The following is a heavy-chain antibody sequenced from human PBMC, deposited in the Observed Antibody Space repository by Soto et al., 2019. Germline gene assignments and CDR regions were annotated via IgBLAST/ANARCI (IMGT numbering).Heavy chain of an antibody. Sequence: QVQLVESGGGVVQPGRSLRLSCAASGFTFSSYGMHWVRQAPGKGLEWVAVIWYDGSNKYYADSVKGRFTISRDNSKNTLYLQMNGLRAEDTAVYYCARNSGSYPGGEADYWGQGTLVTVSS. D-gene: IGHD1-26*01. J-gene: IGHJ4*02. CDR2: IWYDGSNK. CDR3: ARNSGSYPGGEADY. CDR1: GFTFSSYG. V-gene: IGHV3-33*01.